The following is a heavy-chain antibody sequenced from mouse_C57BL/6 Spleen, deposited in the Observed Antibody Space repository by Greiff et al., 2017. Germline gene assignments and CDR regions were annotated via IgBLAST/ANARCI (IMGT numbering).Heavy chain of an antibody. CDR3: AGDYDGFAY. V-gene: IGHV5-17*01. J-gene: IGHJ3*01. Sequence: EVHLVESGGGLVKPGGSLKLSCAASGFTFSDYGMHWVRQAPEEGLEWVAYISRGSSTIYYADTVKGRFTISRDNAKNTLFLQMTRLRSEDTAMYYCAGDYDGFAYWGQGTLVTVSA. CDR1: GFTFSDYG. CDR2: ISRGSSTI. D-gene: IGHD2-4*01.